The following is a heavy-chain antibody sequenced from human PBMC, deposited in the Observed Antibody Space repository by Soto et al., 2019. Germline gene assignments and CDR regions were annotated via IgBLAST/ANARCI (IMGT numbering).Heavy chain of an antibody. CDR1: GGSFSGYY. D-gene: IGHD6-19*01. V-gene: IGHV4-34*01. Sequence: SETLSLTCAVYGGSFSGYYLSWIRQPPGKGLEWIGEINHSGSTNYNPSLKSRVTISVHTSNSQFSLELSSVTAADTAVYYCARGLITGSHYSGGWYYFDSWGQGTQVTVSS. CDR2: INHSGST. J-gene: IGHJ4*02. CDR3: ARGLITGSHYSGGWYYFDS.